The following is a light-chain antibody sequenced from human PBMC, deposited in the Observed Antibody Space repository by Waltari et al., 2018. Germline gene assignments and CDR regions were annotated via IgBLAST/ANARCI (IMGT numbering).Light chain of an antibody. Sequence: QTVVTQEPSLSVSPGGTVPLTCCLSSGSVSSTSYLSWYQQRPGQTPRTLVYKTNIRSSGVPDRFSGSSLGNKAALIITGAQADDECDYYCLVYMGSGIWVFGGGTKLTVL. CDR3: LVYMGSGIWV. J-gene: IGLJ3*02. CDR2: KTN. CDR1: SGSVSSTSY. V-gene: IGLV8-61*01.